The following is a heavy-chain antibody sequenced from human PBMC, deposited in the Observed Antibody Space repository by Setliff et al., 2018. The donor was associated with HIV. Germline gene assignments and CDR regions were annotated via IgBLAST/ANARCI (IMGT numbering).Heavy chain of an antibody. Sequence: GASVKVSCKASGYTFTSYDINWVRQATGQGLEWMGWMNPNSGNTGYAQKFQGRVTMTRTTSISTAYMELSSLRSEDTAVYYCASPHSGSYYGEDAFDIWGQGTMVTVSS. CDR2: MNPNSGNT. V-gene: IGHV1-8*02. CDR1: GYTFTSYD. J-gene: IGHJ3*02. CDR3: ASPHSGSYYGEDAFDI. D-gene: IGHD1-26*01.